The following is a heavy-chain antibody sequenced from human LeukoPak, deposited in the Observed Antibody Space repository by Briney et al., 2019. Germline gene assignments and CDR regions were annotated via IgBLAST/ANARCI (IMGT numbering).Heavy chain of an antibody. Sequence: SVKVSCKASGGTFSSYAISWVRQAPGQGLEWMGGIIPIFGTANYAQKFQGWVTMTRDTSISTAYMELSRLRSDDTAVYYCARDLRNSSSWPWYAFDIWGQGTMVTVSS. D-gene: IGHD6-13*01. CDR2: IIPIFGTA. V-gene: IGHV1-69*05. J-gene: IGHJ3*02. CDR3: ARDLRNSSSWPWYAFDI. CDR1: GGTFSSYA.